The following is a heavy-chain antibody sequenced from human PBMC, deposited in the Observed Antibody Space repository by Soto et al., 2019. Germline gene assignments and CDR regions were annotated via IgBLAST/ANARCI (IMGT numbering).Heavy chain of an antibody. Sequence: EVQLVESGGGLVKPGGSLRLSCAASGFTFSTYNMNWVRQAPGKGLEWVSSISSRSTYIYYSDSVKGRFTISRDNAKNSLYLQMNSLRAEDTALYYCTRDNVPSDFFDSWGQGTLVTVSS. V-gene: IGHV3-21*01. D-gene: IGHD2-8*01. J-gene: IGHJ4*02. CDR1: GFTFSTYN. CDR2: ISSRSTYI. CDR3: TRDNVPSDFFDS.